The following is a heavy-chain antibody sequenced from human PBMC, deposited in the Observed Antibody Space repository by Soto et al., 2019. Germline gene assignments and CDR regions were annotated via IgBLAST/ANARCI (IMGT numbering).Heavy chain of an antibody. D-gene: IGHD2-21*01. CDR2: IDPSDSYA. J-gene: IGHJ6*02. V-gene: IGHV5-10-1*03. Sequence: EVQLVQSGAEVKKPGETLTISCKASGYSFSSHWISWVRQLPGKGLEWMGRIDPSDSYATYSPSFQCHVTISADRSTRAAYLQWSRLRASDSALYYCATLGWPKTYYYYGLDAWGQGTTVTVSS. CDR1: GYSFSSHW. CDR3: ATLGWPKTYYYYGLDA.